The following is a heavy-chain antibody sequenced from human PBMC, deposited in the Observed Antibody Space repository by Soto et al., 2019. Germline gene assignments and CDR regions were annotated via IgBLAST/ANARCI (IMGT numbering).Heavy chain of an antibody. CDR2: SNTGTGNT. CDR1: GYNFTNYA. V-gene: IGHV1-3*02. D-gene: IGHD2-15*01. CDR3: PRSATNSASGMDV. Sequence: QVQLVQSGAEVKRPGASVKVSCRASGYNFTNYAMHWVRQAPGQRLEWMGWSNTGTGNTYYSQEFQCRVTFTRDTSATTDYMELSRLRSEDMAVYYCPRSATNSASGMDVWGQGTTVTVSS. J-gene: IGHJ6*02.